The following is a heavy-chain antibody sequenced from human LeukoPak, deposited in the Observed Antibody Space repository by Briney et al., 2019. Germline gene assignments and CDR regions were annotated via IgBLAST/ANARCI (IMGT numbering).Heavy chain of an antibody. CDR2: ISSSSSTI. CDR1: GFTFSSYS. V-gene: IGHV3-48*01. CDR3: ARRGRLDILTGYYAPFDY. D-gene: IGHD3-9*01. Sequence: GGSLRLSCAASGFTFSSYSMNWVRQAPGKGLEWASYISSSSSTIYYADSVKGRFTISRDNAKNSLYLQMNSLRAEDTAVYYCARRGRLDILTGYYAPFDYWGQGTLVTVSS. J-gene: IGHJ4*02.